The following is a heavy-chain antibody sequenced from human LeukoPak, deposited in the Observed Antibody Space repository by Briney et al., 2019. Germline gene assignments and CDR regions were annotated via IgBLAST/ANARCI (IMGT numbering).Heavy chain of an antibody. Sequence: SETLSLTCAVSGGSISSDNWWSWVRQLPGKGLEWIGEIYHSGSTTYNLSLKSRVTILVDKSKNHFSLRLSSVTAADTAVYYCARGNPNITLIMGDAFDIWGHGTMVTVSS. CDR3: ARGNPNITLIMGDAFDI. CDR2: IYHSGST. J-gene: IGHJ3*02. D-gene: IGHD3-22*01. V-gene: IGHV4-4*02. CDR1: GGSISSDNW.